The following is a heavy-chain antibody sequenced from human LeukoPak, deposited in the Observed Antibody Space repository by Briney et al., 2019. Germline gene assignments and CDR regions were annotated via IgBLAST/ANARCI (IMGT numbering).Heavy chain of an antibody. D-gene: IGHD3-22*01. Sequence: SETLSLTCTVSGGSISSYYWSWIRQPPGKGLEWIGYIYYSGSTYYNPSLKSRVTISVDTSKNQFSLKLSSVTAADTAVYYCARGGSDSNGYYLIYYWGQGTLLAVSS. CDR2: IYYSGST. V-gene: IGHV4-59*12. CDR3: ARGGSDSNGYYLIYY. CDR1: GGSISSYY. J-gene: IGHJ4*02.